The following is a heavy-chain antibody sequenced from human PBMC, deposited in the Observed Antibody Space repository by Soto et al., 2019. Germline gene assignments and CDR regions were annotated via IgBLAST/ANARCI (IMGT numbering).Heavy chain of an antibody. V-gene: IGHV4-61*01. Sequence: SETLSLTCTVSGGSVSSGSYCWTWIRQPPGKGLDWIGCIYYSGSTSYNPSLKSRVTISVETSNNQFSLRLTSLTAADTAVYFCARDHHSYYDTSGYYPYFDFWGQGTLVTVSS. CDR1: GGSVSSGSYC. CDR2: IYYSGST. CDR3: ARDHHSYYDTSGYYPYFDF. D-gene: IGHD3-22*01. J-gene: IGHJ4*02.